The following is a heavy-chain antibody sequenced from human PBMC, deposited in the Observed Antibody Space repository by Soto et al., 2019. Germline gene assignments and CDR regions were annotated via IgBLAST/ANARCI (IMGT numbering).Heavy chain of an antibody. CDR1: GGSISSGGYY. J-gene: IGHJ2*01. CDR3: ARETSRDGYKGYWYFDL. D-gene: IGHD5-12*01. CDR2: IYYSGST. Sequence: QVQLQESGPGLVKPSQTLSLTCTVSGGSISSGGYYWSWISQHPGKGLEWIGHIYYSGSTYYTPSLKSRVTISVDTSKNQFSLKLSSVTAADTAVYYCARETSRDGYKGYWYFDLWGRGTLVTVSS. V-gene: IGHV4-31*03.